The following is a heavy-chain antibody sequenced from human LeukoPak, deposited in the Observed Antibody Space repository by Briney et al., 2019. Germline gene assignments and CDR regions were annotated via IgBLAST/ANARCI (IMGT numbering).Heavy chain of an antibody. CDR3: ARGGFRYYDSSGYSGY. CDR2: ISSSSSTI. CDR1: GFTFSDYY. J-gene: IGHJ4*02. V-gene: IGHV3-11*01. D-gene: IGHD3-22*01. Sequence: GGSLRLSCAASGFTFSDYYMSWVRQAPGKGLEGVSYISSSSSTIYYADSVKGRFTISRDNAKNSLYLQMNSLRAEDTAVYYCARGGFRYYDSSGYSGYWGQGTLVTVSS.